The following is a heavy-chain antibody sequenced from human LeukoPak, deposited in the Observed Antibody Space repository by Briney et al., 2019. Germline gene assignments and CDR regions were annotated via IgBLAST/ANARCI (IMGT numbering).Heavy chain of an antibody. J-gene: IGHJ4*02. CDR3: ARASNDCSSTSCPFDY. CDR1: GGSFSGYY. D-gene: IGHD2-2*01. V-gene: IGHV4-34*01. Sequence: SETLSLTCAAYGGSFSGYYWSWIRQPPGKGLEWIGEINHSGSTNYNPSLKSRVTISVDTSKNQFSLKLSFVTAADTAVYYCARASNDCSSTSCPFDYWGQGTLVTVSS. CDR2: INHSGST.